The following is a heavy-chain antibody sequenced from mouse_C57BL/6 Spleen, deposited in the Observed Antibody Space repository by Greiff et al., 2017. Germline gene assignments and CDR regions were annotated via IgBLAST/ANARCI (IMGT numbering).Heavy chain of an antibody. CDR1: GYAFSSSW. D-gene: IGHD2-3*01. V-gene: IGHV1-82*01. CDR3: ARCDGYYKDAMDY. CDR2: IYPGDGDT. Sequence: VKLMESGPELVKPGASVKISCKASGYAFSSSWMNWVKQRPGKGLEWIGRIYPGDGDTNYNGKFKGKATLTADKSSSTAYMQLSSLTSEDSAVYFCARCDGYYKDAMDYWGQGTSVTVS. J-gene: IGHJ4*01.